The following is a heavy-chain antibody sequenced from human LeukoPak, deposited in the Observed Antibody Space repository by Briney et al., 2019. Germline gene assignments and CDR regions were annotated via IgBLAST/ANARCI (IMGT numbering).Heavy chain of an antibody. D-gene: IGHD3-22*01. CDR3: ARGPYYYDSSGYHHNWFDP. V-gene: IGHV4-34*01. CDR2: INHSGST. Sequence: SETLSLTCAVYGGSFSGYYWSWIRQPPGKGLEWIGEINHSGSTNYNPSLKSRVTLSVDTSKNQFSLKLSSVTAADTAVYYCARGPYYYDSSGYHHNWFDPWGQGTLVTVSS. CDR1: GGSFSGYY. J-gene: IGHJ5*02.